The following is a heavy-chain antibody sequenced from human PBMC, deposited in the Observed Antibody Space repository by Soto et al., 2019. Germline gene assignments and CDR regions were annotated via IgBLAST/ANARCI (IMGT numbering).Heavy chain of an antibody. D-gene: IGHD6-19*01. CDR2: ISGSGGST. CDR3: ASRGSGRYSDY. Sequence: EVQLLESGGGLVQPGGSLRLSCAASGFTFSSYAMRWVRQAPGKGLEWVSAISGSGGSTYYADSVKGRFTISRDNSKNTLSLHMSRLRAEDTAVAYCASRGSGRYSDYSGQGTLVTVSS. CDR1: GFTFSSYA. J-gene: IGHJ4*02. V-gene: IGHV3-23*01.